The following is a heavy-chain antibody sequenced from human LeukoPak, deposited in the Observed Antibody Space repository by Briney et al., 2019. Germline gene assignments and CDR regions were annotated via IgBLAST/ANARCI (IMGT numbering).Heavy chain of an antibody. J-gene: IGHJ1*01. CDR2: IYHSGST. V-gene: IGHV4-4*02. Sequence: SETLSLTCAVSGGSISSSNWWSWVRQPPGKGLEWIGEIYHSGSTNYNPSLKSRVTISVDKSKNQFSLKLSSVTAADTAVYYCARVLGIAVAGPFQHWGQGTLLTVSS. CDR1: GGSISSSNW. CDR3: ARVLGIAVAGPFQH. D-gene: IGHD6-19*01.